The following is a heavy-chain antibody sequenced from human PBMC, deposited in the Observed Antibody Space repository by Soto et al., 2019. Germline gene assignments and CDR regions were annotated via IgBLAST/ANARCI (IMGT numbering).Heavy chain of an antibody. J-gene: IGHJ6*03. CDR3: WGGYYMDV. CDR2: IYYSGST. CDR1: GGSISSYY. V-gene: IGHV4-59*01. Sequence: PSETLSLTCTVSGGSISSYYWSWIRQPPGKGLEWIGYIYYSGSTNYNPSLKSRVTISVDTSKNQFSLKLSSVTAEDTAVYYCWGGYYMDVWGKGTTVTVSS. D-gene: IGHD3-16*01.